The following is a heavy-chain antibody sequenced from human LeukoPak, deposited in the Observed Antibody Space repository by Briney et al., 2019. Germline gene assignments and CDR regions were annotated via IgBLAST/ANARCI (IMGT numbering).Heavy chain of an antibody. V-gene: IGHV3-23*01. CDR1: GFTFSSYA. Sequence: GGSLRLSCAASGFTFSSYAMSWVRQAPGKGLEWVSAISGSGGSTYYADSVKGRFTISRDNSKNTLYLQMNSLRAEDTAVYYCAKVVETRSYGDLYYFDYWGQGTLVTVSS. D-gene: IGHD4-17*01. CDR3: AKVVETRSYGDLYYFDY. CDR2: ISGSGGST. J-gene: IGHJ4*02.